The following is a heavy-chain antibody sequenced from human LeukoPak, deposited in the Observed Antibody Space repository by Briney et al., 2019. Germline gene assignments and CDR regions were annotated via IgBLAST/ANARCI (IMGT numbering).Heavy chain of an antibody. J-gene: IGHJ6*03. CDR1: GGSFSGYY. CDR2: INHSGST. V-gene: IGHV4-34*01. CDR3: ARRPATPHYYYYSMAV. D-gene: IGHD1-26*01. Sequence: SETLSLTCAVYGGSFSGYYWSWIRQPPGKGLEWIGEINHSGSTNYNPSLKSRVTISVDTSKNQFSLKLSSLTAADPAAYYCARRPATPHYYYYSMAVWGKETTVTVSS.